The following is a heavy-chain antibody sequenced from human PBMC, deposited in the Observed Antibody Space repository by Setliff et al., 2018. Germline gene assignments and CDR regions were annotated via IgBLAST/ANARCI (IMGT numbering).Heavy chain of an antibody. D-gene: IGHD3-16*01. CDR2: VYTNGGS. V-gene: IGHV4-61*02. J-gene: IGHJ5*02. CDR3: ARDTGENWFDP. CDR1: GGSISSGSYY. Sequence: SETLSLTCTVSGGSISSGSYYWSWIRHPAGKGLEWIGRVYTNGGSDYNPFLKSRVSISLDTSKNQFSLKLISVTAADTAVYYCARDTGENWFDPWGQGTLVTVPQ.